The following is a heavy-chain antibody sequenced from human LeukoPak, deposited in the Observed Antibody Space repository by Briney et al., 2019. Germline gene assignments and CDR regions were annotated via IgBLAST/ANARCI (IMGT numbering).Heavy chain of an antibody. V-gene: IGHV5-51*01. J-gene: IGHJ1*01. Sequence: GESLKISCEGSGYTFTNYWIGWVRQMPGEGLEWMAIIYPADSDSRYNPSFQGQVTISADKSINTAYLQWSSLRASDTAIYYRARSPCISTSCPRRGSLDYWGQGTLVTVSS. CDR3: ARSPCISTSCPRRGSLDY. D-gene: IGHD2-2*01. CDR2: IYPADSDS. CDR1: GYTFTNYW.